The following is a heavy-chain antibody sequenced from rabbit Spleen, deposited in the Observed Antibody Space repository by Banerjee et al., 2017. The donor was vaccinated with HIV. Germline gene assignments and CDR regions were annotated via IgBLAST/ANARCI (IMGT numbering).Heavy chain of an antibody. Sequence: QSLEESGGGLVKPGGTLTLTCTASGFDLSNYWMCWVRQASGKGLEWIGCIYTSSGSTYYANWAKGRFTITRSTSLNTVDLKITSLTAADTATYFCARSVGSTGYALNLWGQGTLVTVS. CDR3: ARSVGSTGYALNL. CDR1: GFDLSNYW. V-gene: IGHV1S43*01. CDR2: IYTSSGST. J-gene: IGHJ4*01. D-gene: IGHD3-3*01.